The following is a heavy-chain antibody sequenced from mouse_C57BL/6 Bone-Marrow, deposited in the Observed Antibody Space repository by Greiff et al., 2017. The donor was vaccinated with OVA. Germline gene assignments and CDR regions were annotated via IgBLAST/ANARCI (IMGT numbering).Heavy chain of an antibody. D-gene: IGHD2-3*01. Sequence: VQLQQPGAELVKPGASVKLSCKASGYTFTSYWMHWVKPRPGQGLEWIGMIHPNSGSTNYNEKFKSKATLTVDKSSSTAYMQLSSLTSEDSAVYYCARGWLLQVFAYWGQGTLVTVSA. V-gene: IGHV1-64*01. CDR3: ARGWLLQVFAY. CDR1: GYTFTSYW. CDR2: IHPNSGST. J-gene: IGHJ3*01.